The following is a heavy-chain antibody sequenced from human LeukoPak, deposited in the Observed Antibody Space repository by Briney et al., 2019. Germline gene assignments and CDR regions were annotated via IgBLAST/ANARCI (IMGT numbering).Heavy chain of an antibody. J-gene: IGHJ4*02. CDR2: IYYSGST. Sequence: SETLSLTCTVSGGSISSSSYYWGWIRQPPGKGLEWIGYIYYSGSTYYNPSLKSRVTMSVDRSRNQFSLKLSSVTAADTAVYYCARSTKAAAGPFDYWGQGTLVTVSS. D-gene: IGHD6-13*01. CDR1: GGSISSSSYY. V-gene: IGHV4-39*07. CDR3: ARSTKAAAGPFDY.